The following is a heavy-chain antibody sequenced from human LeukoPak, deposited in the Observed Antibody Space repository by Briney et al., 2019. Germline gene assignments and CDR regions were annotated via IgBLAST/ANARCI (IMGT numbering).Heavy chain of an antibody. J-gene: IGHJ4*02. CDR2: IYTSGST. CDR1: GGSISSGSYY. V-gene: IGHV4-61*02. CDR3: ASLKVGATKGGFDY. D-gene: IGHD1-26*01. Sequence: SETLSLTCTVSGGSISSGSYYWSWIRQPAGKGLEWIGRIYTSGSTNYNPSLKGRVTISVDTSKNQFSLKLSSVTAADTAVYYCASLKVGATKGGFDYWGQGTLVTVSS.